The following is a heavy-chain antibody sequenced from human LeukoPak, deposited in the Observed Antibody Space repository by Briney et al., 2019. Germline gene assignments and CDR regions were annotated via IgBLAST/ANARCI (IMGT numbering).Heavy chain of an antibody. CDR1: GGSISSGGYY. D-gene: IGHD3-22*01. V-gene: IGHV4-31*03. CDR2: IYYSGST. J-gene: IGHJ3*02. Sequence: SETVSLTCTVSGGSISSGGYYWSWIRQHPGKGLEWIGYIYYSGSTYYNPSLKSRVTISVDTSKNQFSLKLSSVTAADTAVYYCARGGETMIVVEAFDIWGQGTMVTVSS. CDR3: ARGGETMIVVEAFDI.